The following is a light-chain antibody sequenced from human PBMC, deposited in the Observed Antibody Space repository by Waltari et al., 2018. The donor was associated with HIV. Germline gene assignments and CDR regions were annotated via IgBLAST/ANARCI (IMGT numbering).Light chain of an antibody. Sequence: QSALTQPASVSGSPGQSITISCTGTSSDVGGYHHVPWYQQHPGKAPKLMIYDVSYRPSGVSNRFSGSKSGNTASLTISGLQAEDEADYYCSSYTSSSTLYVVFGGGTKLTVL. CDR1: SSDVGGYHH. V-gene: IGLV2-14*01. CDR3: SSYTSSSTLYVV. J-gene: IGLJ2*01. CDR2: DVS.